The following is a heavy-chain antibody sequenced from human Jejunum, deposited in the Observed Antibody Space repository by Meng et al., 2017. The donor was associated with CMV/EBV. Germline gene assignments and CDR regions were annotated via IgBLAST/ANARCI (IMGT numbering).Heavy chain of an antibody. CDR2: IRYDGSNK. V-gene: IGHV3-30*02. CDR1: SYG. Sequence: SYGMHWVRQAPGQGLEWVAFIRYDGSNKYYADSVKGRFTISRDNSKNTLYLQMNSLRAEDTAVYYCAKTETAMASNYYYYYGMDVWGQGTTVTVSS. J-gene: IGHJ6*02. D-gene: IGHD5-18*01. CDR3: AKTETAMASNYYYYYGMDV.